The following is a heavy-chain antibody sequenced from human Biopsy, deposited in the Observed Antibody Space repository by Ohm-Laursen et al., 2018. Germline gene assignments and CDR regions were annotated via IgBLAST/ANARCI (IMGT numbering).Heavy chain of an antibody. CDR1: GDSINSSY. CDR2: ISNSGNT. J-gene: IGHJ4*02. CDR3: ARRGSGGRSFDC. D-gene: IGHD2-15*01. V-gene: IGHV4-59*08. Sequence: TLSLTCTVSGDSINSSYWSWIRQPPGKGLEWIGFISNSGNTNYNPSLKSRVTISVDTSKNQISLKLGSVTVADTAVFYCARRGSGGRSFDCWGQGSLVTVSS.